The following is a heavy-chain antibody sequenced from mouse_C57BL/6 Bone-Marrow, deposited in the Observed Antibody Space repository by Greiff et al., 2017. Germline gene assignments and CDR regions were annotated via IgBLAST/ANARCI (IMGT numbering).Heavy chain of an antibody. Sequence: VKLQQPGAELVKPGASVKMSCKASGYTFTSYWITWVKQRPGQGLEWIGDIYPGSGSTNYNEKFKSKATLTVDTSSSTAYMQLSSLTSEDYAVYYCARGYYGSREDWYFDVWGTGTTVTVSS. CDR2: IYPGSGST. CDR3: ARGYYGSREDWYFDV. D-gene: IGHD1-1*01. V-gene: IGHV1-55*01. J-gene: IGHJ1*03. CDR1: GYTFTSYW.